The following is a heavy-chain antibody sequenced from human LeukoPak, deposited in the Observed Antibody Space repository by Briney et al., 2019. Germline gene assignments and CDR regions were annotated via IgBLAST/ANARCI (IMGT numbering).Heavy chain of an antibody. Sequence: SAXLSLPFAVSGYSISSGYYWGWIRQPPGKGLEWIGSVYHSGSTYYNPSLKSRVTMSVDTSKNQFSLKLSSVTAADTAVYYCARHQWELGAFDIWGQGTMVTVFS. D-gene: IGHD1-26*01. CDR1: GYSISSGYY. CDR3: ARHQWELGAFDI. V-gene: IGHV4-38-2*01. J-gene: IGHJ3*02. CDR2: VYHSGST.